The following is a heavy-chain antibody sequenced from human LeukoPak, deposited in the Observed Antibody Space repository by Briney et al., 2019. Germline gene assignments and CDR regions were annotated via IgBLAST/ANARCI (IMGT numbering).Heavy chain of an antibody. CDR1: GFTFSSYG. CDR2: TSYNGNNK. D-gene: IGHD3-22*01. J-gene: IGHJ4*02. CDR3: AKGDNYYDSSGYYYVRALFDY. Sequence: GGSLRLSCAASGFTFSSYGMHWVGQAPGKGLEWVAGTSYNGNNKYYADSVKGRFSISRDNSKNTLYLQMDSLRAEDTAVYYCAKGDNYYDSSGYYYVRALFDYWGQGTLVTVSS. V-gene: IGHV3-30*18.